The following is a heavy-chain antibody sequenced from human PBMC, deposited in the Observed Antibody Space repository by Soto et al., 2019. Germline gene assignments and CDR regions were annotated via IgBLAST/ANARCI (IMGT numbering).Heavy chain of an antibody. V-gene: IGHV3-73*01. CDR3: TTSDFWGDGMDV. J-gene: IGHJ6*02. CDR1: GFSFSGSA. CDR2: IRSKANSYAT. D-gene: IGHD3-3*01. Sequence: XVCLRLSCAASGFSFSGSAMHWVRQASGKGLEWVGRIRSKANSYATAYAASVKGRFTISRDDSKNTAYLQMNSLKTEDTAVYYCTTSDFWGDGMDVCGQGTTVTVSS.